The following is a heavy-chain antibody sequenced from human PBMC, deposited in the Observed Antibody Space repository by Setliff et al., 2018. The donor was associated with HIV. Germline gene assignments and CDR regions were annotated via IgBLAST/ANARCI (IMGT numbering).Heavy chain of an antibody. Sequence: ASVKVSCKASGYTFRNYAVHWVRQAPGQRLEWMGWIDSGNGNTKISPRFQDRVTIIRDTSATTVYMEVNSLRSEDTAVYYCARISGNDSSGFAFDIWGQGTMVTVSS. J-gene: IGHJ3*02. CDR3: ARISGNDSSGFAFDI. V-gene: IGHV1-3*04. CDR1: GYTFRNYA. CDR2: IDSGNGNT. D-gene: IGHD3-22*01.